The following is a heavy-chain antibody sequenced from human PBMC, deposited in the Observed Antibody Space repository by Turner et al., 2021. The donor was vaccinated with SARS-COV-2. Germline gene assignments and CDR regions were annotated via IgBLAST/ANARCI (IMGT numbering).Heavy chain of an antibody. D-gene: IGHD6-13*01. Sequence: EVQLLESGGGLVQPGGSLRLSCAASGFTFSSYAMSWVRQAQGKGLEWVSVISGSGGSTYYADSVQGRFTISRDNSKNTLYLQMNSLRAEDTAVYYCAKVPSSSSWYYYYYGMDVWGQGTTVTVSS. CDR2: ISGSGGST. CDR1: GFTFSSYA. J-gene: IGHJ6*02. V-gene: IGHV3-23*01. CDR3: AKVPSSSSWYYYYYGMDV.